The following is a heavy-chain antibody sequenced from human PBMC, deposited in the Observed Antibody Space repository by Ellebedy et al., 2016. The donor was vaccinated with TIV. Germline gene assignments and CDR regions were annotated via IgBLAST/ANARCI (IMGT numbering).Heavy chain of an antibody. D-gene: IGHD1-26*01. CDR1: GASVKNDY. CDR3: ARELGGIDWEPLGY. V-gene: IGHV4-59*02. Sequence: MPSETLSLTCDVSGASVKNDYWSWVRQPPMKGLEWIGYIYYGGPTSYNPSLGNRVTMSLDTSKNQFSLKVASVTAADTAVYYFARELGGIDWEPLGYWGQGALVIVSS. CDR2: IYYGGPT. J-gene: IGHJ4*02.